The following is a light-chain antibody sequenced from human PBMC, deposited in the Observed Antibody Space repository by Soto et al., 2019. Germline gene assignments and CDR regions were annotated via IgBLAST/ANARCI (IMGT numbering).Light chain of an antibody. V-gene: IGLV1-40*01. Sequence: QSVLTQSPSVSGAPGQRVTISCTGSSTNIGAGYHVHWYQHLPGAAPKLLIYGNDNRASRVPDRFSASKSGSSASLAITGLQADDEADYYCQSYDFVLHVVFGGGTQLTVL. CDR2: GND. CDR1: STNIGAGYH. CDR3: QSYDFVLHVV. J-gene: IGLJ2*01.